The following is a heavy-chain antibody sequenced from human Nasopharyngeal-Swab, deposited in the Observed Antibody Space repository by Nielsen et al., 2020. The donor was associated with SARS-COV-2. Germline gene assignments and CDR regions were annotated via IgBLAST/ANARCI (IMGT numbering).Heavy chain of an antibody. CDR1: GFTFSSYW. V-gene: IGHV3-7*01. J-gene: IGHJ5*02. CDR2: IKQDGSEK. D-gene: IGHD2-2*01. Sequence: GESLKIPCAASGFTFSSYWMSWVRQAPGKGLEWVANIKQDGSEKYYVDSVKGRFTISRDNAKNSLYLQMNSLRAEDTAVYYCARDCSSTSCYGGWFDPWGQGTLVTVSS. CDR3: ARDCSSTSCYGGWFDP.